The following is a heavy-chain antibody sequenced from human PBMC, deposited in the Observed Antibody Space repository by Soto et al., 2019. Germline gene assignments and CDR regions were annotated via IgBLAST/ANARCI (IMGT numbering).Heavy chain of an antibody. V-gene: IGHV4-31*03. CDR2: IYYSGST. D-gene: IGHD3-9*01. Sequence: PSETLSLTCTVSCGSISSGGYYWSWIRQHPGKGLEWIGYIYYSGSTYYNPSLKSRVTISVDTSKNQFSLKLSSVTAADTAVYYCARDVLTASDWFDPWGQGTLVTVYS. J-gene: IGHJ5*02. CDR3: ARDVLTASDWFDP. CDR1: CGSISSGGYY.